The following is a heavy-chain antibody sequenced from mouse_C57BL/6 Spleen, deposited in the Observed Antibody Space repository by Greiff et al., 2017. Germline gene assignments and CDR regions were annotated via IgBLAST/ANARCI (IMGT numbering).Heavy chain of an antibody. J-gene: IGHJ4*01. CDR1: GYTFTDYE. CDR3: TGIYAMYY. CDR2: IDPETGGT. V-gene: IGHV1-15*01. Sequence: VQLQQSGAELVRPGASVTLSCKASGYTFTDYEMHWVKQTPVHGLEWIGAIDPETGGTAYNQKFKGKAILTADKSSSTAYMELRSLTSEDSAVYYCTGIYAMYYWGQGTSVTVSS.